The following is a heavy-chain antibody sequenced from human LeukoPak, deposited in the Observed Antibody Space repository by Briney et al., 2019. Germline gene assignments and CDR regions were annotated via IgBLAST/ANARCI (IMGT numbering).Heavy chain of an antibody. CDR1: GFTLSDYS. CDR3: VRLRRNRDRSCYFYFYSY. Sequence: PGGSLTLSCPCSGFTLSDYSINWVRPAAGKGLDWVSCINPTSTSMYYSDAVRGRFTISRDNAKSSVYLQMNSLRDEDTALYFCVRLRRNRDRSCYFYFYSYWGQGILVTVSS. D-gene: IGHD3-22*01. CDR2: INPTSTSM. V-gene: IGHV3-21*01. J-gene: IGHJ4*02.